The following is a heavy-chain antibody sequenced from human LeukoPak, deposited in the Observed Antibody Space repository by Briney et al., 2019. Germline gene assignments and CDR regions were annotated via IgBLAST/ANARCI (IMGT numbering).Heavy chain of an antibody. CDR1: GDSISSGDYY. CDR2: IYYSGST. J-gene: IGHJ4*02. V-gene: IGHV4-61*08. CDR3: ARGYYGSGRYPIGY. D-gene: IGHD3-10*01. Sequence: PSQTLSLTCTVSGDSISSGDYYWSWIRQPPGKGLEWIGYIYYSGSTNYNPSLKSRVTISVDTSKNQFSLKLSSVTAADTAVYYCARGYYGSGRYPIGYWGQGTLVTVSS.